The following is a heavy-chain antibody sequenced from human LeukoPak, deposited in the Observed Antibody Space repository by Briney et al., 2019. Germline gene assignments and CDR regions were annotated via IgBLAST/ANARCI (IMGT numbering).Heavy chain of an antibody. CDR3: AKDYLPGIAAAGLPDY. V-gene: IGHV3-30*18. D-gene: IGHD6-13*01. CDR1: GFTFSSYA. J-gene: IGHJ4*02. Sequence: GGSLRLSCEASGFTFSSYAMSWVRQAPGKGLEWVAVISYDGSNKYYADSVKGRFTISRDNSKNTLYLQMNSLRAEDTAVYYCAKDYLPGIAAAGLPDYWGQGTLVTVSS. CDR2: ISYDGSNK.